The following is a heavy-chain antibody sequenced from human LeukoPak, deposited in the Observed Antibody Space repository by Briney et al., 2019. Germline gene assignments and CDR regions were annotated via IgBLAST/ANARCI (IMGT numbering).Heavy chain of an antibody. J-gene: IGHJ4*02. Sequence: GTLTLYCSASRFTCSSYWRSWLRQAPGNGRKGLANIKQSGSEKYSVDSVKGRFTISRDKAKTSLYVQMNSLRAEDTTVYYCARDPEGYYGSGSYYYFDYWGQGTLVTVSS. D-gene: IGHD3-10*01. CDR3: ARDPEGYYGSGSYYYFDY. CDR1: RFTCSSYW. CDR2: IKQSGSEK. V-gene: IGHV3-7*01.